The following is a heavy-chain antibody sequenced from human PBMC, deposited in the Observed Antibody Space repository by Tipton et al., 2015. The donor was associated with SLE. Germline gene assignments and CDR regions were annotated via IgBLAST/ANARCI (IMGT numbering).Heavy chain of an antibody. D-gene: IGHD4-17*01. CDR3: ARGSDGEYVRYFDV. V-gene: IGHV4-4*07. Sequence: TLSLTCTVSGGSISFDYWSWFRQSAGRGLGWIGRIYSGGDRDYNPSLRSRVTMSIDESQNRVSLRLKSVSAADTAVYYCARGSDGEYVRYFDVWGPGTLVTVSS. CDR1: GGSISFDY. J-gene: IGHJ2*01. CDR2: IYSGGDR.